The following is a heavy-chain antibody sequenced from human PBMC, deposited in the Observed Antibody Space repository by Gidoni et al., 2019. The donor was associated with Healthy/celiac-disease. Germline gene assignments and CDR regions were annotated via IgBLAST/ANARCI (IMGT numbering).Heavy chain of an antibody. Sequence: QVQLVESGGGVVQPGRSLRLSCAASGFTFSSYGMHWVRQAPGKGLGWVAVISYDGSNKYYADSVKGRFTISRDKSKNTLYLQMNSLRAEDTAVYYCAKDWGGYCSSTSCYTPDYWGQGTLVTVSS. CDR3: AKDWGGYCSSTSCYTPDY. D-gene: IGHD2-2*02. CDR1: GFTFSSYG. J-gene: IGHJ4*02. CDR2: ISYDGSNK. V-gene: IGHV3-30*18.